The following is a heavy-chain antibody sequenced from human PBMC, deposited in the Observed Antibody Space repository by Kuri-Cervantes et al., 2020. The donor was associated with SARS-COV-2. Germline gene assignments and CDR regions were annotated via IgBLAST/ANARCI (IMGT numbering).Heavy chain of an antibody. CDR2: IYWNDDK. V-gene: IGHV2-5*01. Sequence: SGPTLVKPAQTLTLTCTFSGFSLSTSGVGVGWIRQPPGKALEWLALIYWNDDKRYSPSLKSRLTISKDTSKSQVVLTMTNMDPVDTATYYCARIRKAYCGGDCYLFDYWGQGTLVTVSS. J-gene: IGHJ4*02. CDR3: ARIRKAYCGGDCYLFDY. D-gene: IGHD2-21*02. CDR1: GFSLSTSGVG.